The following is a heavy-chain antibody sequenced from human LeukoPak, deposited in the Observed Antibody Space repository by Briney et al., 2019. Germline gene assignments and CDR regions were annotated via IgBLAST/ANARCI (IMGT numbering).Heavy chain of an antibody. J-gene: IGHJ5*02. V-gene: IGHV4-34*01. CDR2: INHSGST. CDR1: GGSFSGYY. Sequence: SETLSLTCAVYGGSFSGYYWSWIRQPPGKGLEWIGEINHSGSTNYNPSLKSRVTISVDTSKNQFSLKLSSVTAADTAVYYCARHVAWNRPGGWFDPWGQGTLVTVSS. CDR3: ARHVAWNRPGGWFDP. D-gene: IGHD1-1*01.